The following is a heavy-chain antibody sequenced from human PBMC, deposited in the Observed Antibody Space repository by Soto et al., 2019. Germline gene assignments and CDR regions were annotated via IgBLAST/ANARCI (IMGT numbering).Heavy chain of an antibody. D-gene: IGHD2-15*01. CDR1: GFTFSSYW. V-gene: IGHV3-74*01. CDR2: INSDGSST. CDR3: AREVEGHYCYYFGMDV. J-gene: IGHJ6*02. Sequence: EVQLVESGGGLVQPGGSLRLSCAASGFTFSSYWMHWVRQAPGKGLVWVSRINSDGSSTSYADSVKGRFTISRDNAKNTLYLRMNSLRAEETSVYYCAREVEGHYCYYFGMDVLGQGPTVTVSS.